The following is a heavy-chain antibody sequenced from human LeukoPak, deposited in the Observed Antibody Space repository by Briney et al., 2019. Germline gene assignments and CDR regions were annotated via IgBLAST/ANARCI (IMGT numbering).Heavy chain of an antibody. J-gene: IGHJ4*02. Sequence: GGSLRLSCAASGFTFSNYAMSWVRQAPGKGLEWVSAISGRGGSTYYADSVKGRFTISTDNSNTLYLQMNSLRAEDTAVYYCAKGGSVVVVITTFDYWGQGTLVTVSS. CDR3: AKGGSVVVVITTFDY. V-gene: IGHV3-23*01. CDR1: GFTFSNYA. D-gene: IGHD3-22*01. CDR2: ISGRGGST.